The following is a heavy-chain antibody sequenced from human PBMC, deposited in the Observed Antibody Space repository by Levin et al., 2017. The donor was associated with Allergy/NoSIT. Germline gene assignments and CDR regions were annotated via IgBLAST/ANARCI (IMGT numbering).Heavy chain of an antibody. Sequence: SGPTLVKPTQTLTLTCTFSGFSLTTSEMCVNWIRQPPGKALEWLAVIHGDDDQYYSTSLKTRLTISKDTSKNQVVLTMSNMDPVDTATYYCARAASNGRTSDAFDTWGQGTMVTVSS. J-gene: IGHJ3*02. D-gene: IGHD1-26*01. CDR3: ARAASNGRTSDAFDT. CDR1: GFSLTTSEMC. V-gene: IGHV2-70*13. CDR2: IHGDDDQ.